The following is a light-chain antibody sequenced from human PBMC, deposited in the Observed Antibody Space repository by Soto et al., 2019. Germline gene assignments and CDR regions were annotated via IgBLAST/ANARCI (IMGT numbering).Light chain of an antibody. J-gene: IGKJ3*01. CDR3: QQYNNWPKIT. CDR1: QSVSSN. V-gene: IGKV3-15*01. Sequence: EIVMTQSPATLSVSPGERATLSCRASQSVSSNLAWYQQKPDQAPRLLIYGASTRATGIPARFSGSGSGTEFTLTISSLQSEDFAVYYCQQYNNWPKITFGPGTKVDIK. CDR2: GAS.